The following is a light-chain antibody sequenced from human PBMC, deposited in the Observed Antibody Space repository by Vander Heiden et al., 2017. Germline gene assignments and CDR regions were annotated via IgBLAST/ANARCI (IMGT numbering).Light chain of an antibody. Sequence: DIVMTQSPHSLAVSLGERATINCKSSQSILYSSNNKNYLAWYQQKPGQPPKLLIYWASTRESGVPDRFSGSGSGTDFTLTISSLQAGDVAVYYCQQYYSTPYTFGQGTKLEIK. J-gene: IGKJ2*01. V-gene: IGKV4-1*01. CDR3: QQYYSTPYT. CDR1: QSILYSSNNKNY. CDR2: WAS.